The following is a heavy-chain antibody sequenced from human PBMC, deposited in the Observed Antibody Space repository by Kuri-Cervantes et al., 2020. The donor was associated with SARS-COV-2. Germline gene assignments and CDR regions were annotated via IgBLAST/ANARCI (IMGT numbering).Heavy chain of an antibody. V-gene: IGHV1-46*03. CDR1: GYTFTSYY. J-gene: IGHJ6*03. Sequence: ASVKVSCKASGYTFTSYYMHWVRQAPGQGLEWMGIINPSGGSTSYAQKFQGRVTMTRDTSTSTVYMELSSLRSEDTAVYYCARGGGGDCYIPGVLECHYMDVWGKGTTVTVSS. D-gene: IGHD2-21*01. CDR3: ARGGGGDCYIPGVLECHYMDV. CDR2: INPSGGST.